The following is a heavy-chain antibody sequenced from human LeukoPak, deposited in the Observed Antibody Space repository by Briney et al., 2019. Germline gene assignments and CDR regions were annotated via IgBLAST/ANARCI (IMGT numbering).Heavy chain of an antibody. Sequence: PGGSLRLSCAASGFTFSGSAMHWVRQASGKGLERVGRIRSKANSYATAYAASVKGRFTISRDDSKNTAYLQMNSLKTEDTAVYYCTTRRPDAFDIWGQGTMVTVSS. J-gene: IGHJ3*02. CDR2: IRSKANSYAT. V-gene: IGHV3-73*01. CDR1: GFTFSGSA. CDR3: TTRRPDAFDI.